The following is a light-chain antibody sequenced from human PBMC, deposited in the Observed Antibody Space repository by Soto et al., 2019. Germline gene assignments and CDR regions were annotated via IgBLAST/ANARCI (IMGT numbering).Light chain of an antibody. CDR3: QQYNSYSWT. CDR1: QSISSW. Sequence: DLQMTQAPSTLSASVGDRVTITCRASQSISSWVAWYQQKTGKAPKLLIYDASSLESGVPYRVSGRGSGTEGTLTISSLQHDDFATYYCQQYNSYSWTFGQGTKVDI. CDR2: DAS. V-gene: IGKV1-5*01. J-gene: IGKJ1*01.